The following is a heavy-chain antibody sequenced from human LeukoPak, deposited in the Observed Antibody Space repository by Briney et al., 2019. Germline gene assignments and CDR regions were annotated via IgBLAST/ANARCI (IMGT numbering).Heavy chain of an antibody. CDR1: GGSISSSSYY. CDR2: IYYSGST. D-gene: IGHD3-16*01. Sequence: SETLSLTCTVSGGSISSSSYYWGWIRQPPGKGLEWIGSIYYSGSTYYNPSLKSRVTISVDTSKNQFSLKLSSVTAADTAVYYCARDPPFGSAFDIWGQGTMVTVSS. CDR3: ARDPPFGSAFDI. J-gene: IGHJ3*02. V-gene: IGHV4-39*07.